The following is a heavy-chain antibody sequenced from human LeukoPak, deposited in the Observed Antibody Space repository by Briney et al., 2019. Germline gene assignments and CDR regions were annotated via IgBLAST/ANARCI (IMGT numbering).Heavy chain of an antibody. CDR2: ISADGFRT. Sequence: GSLRLSCSVSGFTFDYYAMHWVRHAPGTGLEWVSLISADGFRTNYADSVKGRFTISRDNSKNSLSLQMNSLRSEDTAFYFCARDLGIPTSPFDYWGLGTLVTVSS. J-gene: IGHJ4*02. D-gene: IGHD3-16*01. CDR1: GFTFDYYA. V-gene: IGHV3-43*02. CDR3: ARDLGIPTSPFDY.